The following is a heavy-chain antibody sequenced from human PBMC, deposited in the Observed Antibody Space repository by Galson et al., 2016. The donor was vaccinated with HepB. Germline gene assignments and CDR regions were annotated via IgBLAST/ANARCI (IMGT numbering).Heavy chain of an antibody. CDR2: ISSSSNNI. D-gene: IGHD4-17*01. J-gene: IGHJ4*02. V-gene: IGHV3-21*01. CDR1: GFTFSSYS. Sequence: SLRLSCAASGFTFSSYSMNWVRQAPGKGLEWVSSISSSSNNIYYADSVKGRFTISRDTAKNTQYLQMNSLRAEDTAVYYWVRDLCSDDDYSVDYWGQGTLVTVSS. CDR3: VRDLCSDDDYSVDY.